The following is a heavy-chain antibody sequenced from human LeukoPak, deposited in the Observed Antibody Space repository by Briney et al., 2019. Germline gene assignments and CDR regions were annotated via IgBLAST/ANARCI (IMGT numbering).Heavy chain of an antibody. CDR2: IYYSGST. CDR3: ARDFQLERPEECAFDI. Sequence: SETLSLTCTVSGGSISSYYWSWIRQPPGKGLEWIGYIYYSGSTNYSPSLKSRVTILVDTSKNQFSLKLSSVTAADTAVYYCARDFQLERPEECAFDIWGQGTMVTVSS. CDR1: GGSISSYY. V-gene: IGHV4-59*12. J-gene: IGHJ3*02. D-gene: IGHD1-1*01.